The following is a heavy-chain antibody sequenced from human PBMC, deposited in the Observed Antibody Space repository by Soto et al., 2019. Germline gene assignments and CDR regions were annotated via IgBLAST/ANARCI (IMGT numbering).Heavy chain of an antibody. J-gene: IGHJ4*02. CDR2: IDNSGST. Sequence: SETLSLTCTVSGGSISNYFCNWIRQPAGKGLEWIGRIDNSGSTNYNPSLKSRITMSADTSRNQFSLKLSSVTAADTAVYYCARDLGRNSSSWYAPGYWGQGTLVTVSS. D-gene: IGHD6-13*01. V-gene: IGHV4-4*07. CDR3: ARDLGRNSSSWYAPGY. CDR1: GGSISNYF.